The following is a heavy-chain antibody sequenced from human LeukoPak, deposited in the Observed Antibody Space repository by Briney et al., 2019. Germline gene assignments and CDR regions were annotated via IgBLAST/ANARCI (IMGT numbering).Heavy chain of an antibody. CDR3: ARVFGAGYSDY. Sequence: GGSLRLSCAASEFTVSSYWMSWVRQAPGKGLEWVASIKQDGSEKYYVDSVKGRVTISRDNAKNSLYLQMNSLRAEDTAVYYCARVFGAGYSDYWGQGTLVTVSS. V-gene: IGHV3-7*01. D-gene: IGHD4/OR15-4a*01. CDR1: EFTVSSYW. J-gene: IGHJ4*02. CDR2: IKQDGSEK.